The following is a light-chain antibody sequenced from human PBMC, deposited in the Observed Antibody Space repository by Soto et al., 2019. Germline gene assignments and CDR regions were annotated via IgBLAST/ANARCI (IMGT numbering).Light chain of an antibody. CDR1: QSVSSN. V-gene: IGKV3-20*01. J-gene: IGKJ1*01. CDR2: GAS. Sequence: EIVLTQSPGTLSLSPGERATLPCRASQSVSSNLAWYQQKPGQAPRLLIYGASSRATGIPDRFSGSGSGTDFTLTISRLEPEDFAVYYCQQYGSSPLTFGQGTKVDIK. CDR3: QQYGSSPLT.